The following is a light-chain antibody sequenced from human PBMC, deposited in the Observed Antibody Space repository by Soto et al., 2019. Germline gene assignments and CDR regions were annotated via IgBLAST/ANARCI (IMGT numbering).Light chain of an antibody. J-gene: IGKJ2*01. CDR2: ATS. CDR3: QQYGRSPFT. CDR1: QRITNSF. Sequence: EIVLTQSPVTLSLSPGERATLSCRASQRITNSFLAWFQQKPGLAPRLLIYATSTRASGIPDRFSGSGSGTAFALTISRLEPEDFAVYYCQQYGRSPFTFGQGAKLRIK. V-gene: IGKV3-20*01.